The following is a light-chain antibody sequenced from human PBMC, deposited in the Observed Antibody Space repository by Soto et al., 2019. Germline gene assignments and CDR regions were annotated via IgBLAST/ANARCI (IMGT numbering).Light chain of an antibody. CDR3: QQYDYWPRT. Sequence: EIEMTQSPATLSLAPGERVTLSCRASESVSTNLAWYQQKPGQAPRLLLFGVSNRATGIPARFSGSGSGTDFSLTISSLQSEDFAVYYCQQYDYWPRTFGQGTKVDIK. CDR1: ESVSTN. J-gene: IGKJ1*01. V-gene: IGKV3-15*01. CDR2: GVS.